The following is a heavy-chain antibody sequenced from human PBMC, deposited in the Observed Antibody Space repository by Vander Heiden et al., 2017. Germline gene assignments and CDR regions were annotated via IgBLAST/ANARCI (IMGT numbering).Heavy chain of an antibody. CDR2: ISYDGSTI. D-gene: IGHD3-10*01. CDR1: SG. V-gene: IGHV3-30*18. Sequence: SGMHWVRQAPGKGLEWVAIISYDGSTIYYADSVRGRFAISRDNSKDTLFLQMNSLKAEDTAVYYCAKDRERYYFGSGSFSTDFWGQGTLVSVSS. CDR3: AKDRERYYFGSGSFSTDF. J-gene: IGHJ4*02.